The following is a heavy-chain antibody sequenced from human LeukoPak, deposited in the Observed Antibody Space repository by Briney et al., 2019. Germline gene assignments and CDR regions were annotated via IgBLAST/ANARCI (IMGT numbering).Heavy chain of an antibody. D-gene: IGHD6-25*01. CDR1: GYTVTELS. V-gene: IGHV1-24*01. Sequence: GASVKVSCKVSGYTVTELSMHWVRQAPGKGLEWMASFDPENDETIYTQKFQGRITMTEDTSTDTAYMELSSLGSEDTAVYYCATTRQRVGPVFEFWGQGTLVTVSS. CDR2: FDPENDET. J-gene: IGHJ4*02. CDR3: ATTRQRVGPVFEF.